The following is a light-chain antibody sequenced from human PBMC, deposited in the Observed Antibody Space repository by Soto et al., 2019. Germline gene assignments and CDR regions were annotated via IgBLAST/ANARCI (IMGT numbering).Light chain of an antibody. J-gene: IGKJ3*01. CDR3: QHYGNSPPSVT. CDR2: DAS. Sequence: EIVLTQSPATLSLSPGERATLSCRASQSISSYLVWYQQKPGQAPRLLIYDASTRATGIPARFSGSGSGTDFTLTISRLEPEDFAVYYCQHYGNSPPSVTFGPGTKVDIK. CDR1: QSISSY. V-gene: IGKV3-11*01.